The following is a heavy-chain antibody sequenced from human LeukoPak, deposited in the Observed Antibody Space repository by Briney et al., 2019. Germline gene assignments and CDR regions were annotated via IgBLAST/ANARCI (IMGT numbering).Heavy chain of an antibody. CDR1: GYTFASYY. Sequence: ASVKLSCKASGYTFASYYMHWVRQAPGQGLEWMGVINTSGGSTSYAQKFQGRVTMTRDTATSTVYMELSSLRSEDTAVYYCARKYSSSWSYAFDIWGQGTMVTVSS. V-gene: IGHV1-46*01. CDR2: INTSGGST. D-gene: IGHD6-13*01. CDR3: ARKYSSSWSYAFDI. J-gene: IGHJ3*02.